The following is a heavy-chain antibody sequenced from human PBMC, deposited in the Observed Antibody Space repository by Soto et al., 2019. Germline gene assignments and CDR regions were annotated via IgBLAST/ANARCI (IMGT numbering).Heavy chain of an antibody. CDR3: ARDFHNLFDY. Sequence: PSETLSLTCTVSGGSISSYYWSWIRQPPGKGLEWIGYIYYSGSTNYNPSLKSRATISVDTSKNQFSLKLSSVTAADTAVYYCARDFHNLFDYWGQGTLVTVSS. CDR1: GGSISSYY. CDR2: IYYSGST. V-gene: IGHV4-59*01. J-gene: IGHJ4*02.